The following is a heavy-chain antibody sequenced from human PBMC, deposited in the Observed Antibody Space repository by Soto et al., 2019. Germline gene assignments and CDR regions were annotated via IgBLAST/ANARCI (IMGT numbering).Heavy chain of an antibody. CDR2: IYYTGRT. J-gene: IGHJ4*02. Sequence: QVQLQESGPGLVKPTETLSLTCTVSGGSISGYYWSWIRQPPGKGLEWIGYIYYTGRTNYNPSLKSRVTISLDTSKNHFSLRLNSVTAADTAVYYCVRSFQGLDWGQGTLVTVSS. D-gene: IGHD4-17*01. CDR3: VRSFQGLD. V-gene: IGHV4-59*01. CDR1: GGSISGYY.